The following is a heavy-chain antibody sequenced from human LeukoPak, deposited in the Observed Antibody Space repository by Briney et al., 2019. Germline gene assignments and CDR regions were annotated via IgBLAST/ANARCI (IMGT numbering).Heavy chain of an antibody. J-gene: IGHJ4*02. V-gene: IGHV3-48*04. D-gene: IGHD1-26*01. CDR1: GFTFSSYG. CDR2: ISSSSSTI. CDR3: ARDSLEGELRVIDY. Sequence: PGGSLRLSCAASGFTFSSYGMNWVRQAPGKGLEWVSYISSSSSTIYYADSVKGRFTISRDNAKNSLYLQMNSLRAEDTAVYYCARDSLEGELRVIDYWGQGTLVTVSS.